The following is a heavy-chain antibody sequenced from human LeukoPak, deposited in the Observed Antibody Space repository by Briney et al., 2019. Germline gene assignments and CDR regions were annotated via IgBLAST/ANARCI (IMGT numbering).Heavy chain of an antibody. Sequence: GGSLRLFCAASGFTLSSYWMNWGRQAPGKGVEWVGIIKQDGRVTIYLVPEKGRFNLPRDNARSSLYLQVNSLRAEDTAVYYCARGGWRYLGDAFDIWGQGTMVTVSS. CDR3: ARGGWRYLGDAFDI. J-gene: IGHJ3*02. D-gene: IGHD3-22*01. CDR2: IKQDGRVT. V-gene: IGHV3-7*01. CDR1: GFTLSSYW.